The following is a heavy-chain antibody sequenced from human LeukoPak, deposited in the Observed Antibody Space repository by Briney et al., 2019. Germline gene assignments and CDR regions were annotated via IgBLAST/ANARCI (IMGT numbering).Heavy chain of an antibody. V-gene: IGHV1-2*02. CDR1: GYTFTGYY. CDR2: INPNSGGT. Sequence: ASVKASCKASGYTFTGYYMHWVRQAPGQGLEWMGWINPNSGGTNYAQKFQGRVTMTEDTSTDTAYMELSSLRSEDTAVYYCATAHSGSSGCFQHWGQGTLVTVSS. D-gene: IGHD1-26*01. J-gene: IGHJ1*01. CDR3: ATAHSGSSGCFQH.